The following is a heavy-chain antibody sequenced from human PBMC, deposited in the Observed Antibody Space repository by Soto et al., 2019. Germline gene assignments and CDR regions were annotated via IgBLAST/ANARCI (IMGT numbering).Heavy chain of an antibody. Sequence: QVQLQESGPGLVKPSGTLSLTCAVSSGSISSSNWWSWVRQPPGKGLEWIGEIYHSGSTNYNPSLKSRVTISVDKSKNQFSLKLSSVTAADTAVYYCARAPVVVAALHAFDIWGQGTMVTVSS. V-gene: IGHV4-4*02. D-gene: IGHD2-15*01. CDR3: ARAPVVVAALHAFDI. CDR2: IYHSGST. CDR1: SGSISSSNW. J-gene: IGHJ3*02.